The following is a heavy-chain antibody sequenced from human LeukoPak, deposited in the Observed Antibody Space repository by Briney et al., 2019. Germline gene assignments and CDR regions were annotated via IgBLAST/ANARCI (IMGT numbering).Heavy chain of an antibody. Sequence: GGSLRLSCAASGFTFSSYEMNWVRQAPGKGLERVSVIYSGGSTYYADSVKGRFTISRDNSKNTLYLQMNSLRAEDTAVYYCARTDSGYDLYYYYYMDVRGKGTTVTVSS. J-gene: IGHJ6*03. D-gene: IGHD5-12*01. CDR3: ARTDSGYDLYYYYYMDV. CDR1: GFTFSSYE. V-gene: IGHV3-53*01. CDR2: IYSGGST.